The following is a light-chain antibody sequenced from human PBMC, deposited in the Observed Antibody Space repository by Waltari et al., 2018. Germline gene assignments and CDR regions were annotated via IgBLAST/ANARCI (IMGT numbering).Light chain of an antibody. V-gene: IGKV3-15*01. Sequence: EIVLTQSPATLSVSPGERATLSCRASHSISNNLAWYQQKPGQAPRLPIYGASARATGIPARFSGSGSGTEFTLTISSLQSEDFAIYYCQQYNNWPPVFTFGPGTKVDF. J-gene: IGKJ3*01. CDR1: HSISNN. CDR3: QQYNNWPPVFT. CDR2: GAS.